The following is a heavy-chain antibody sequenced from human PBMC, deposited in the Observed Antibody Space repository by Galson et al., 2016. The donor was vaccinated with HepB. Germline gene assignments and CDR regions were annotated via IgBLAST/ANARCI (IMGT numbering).Heavy chain of an antibody. D-gene: IGHD2-2*01. CDR3: AREQVPPAWESYYYSYYYGLDV. CDR2: INQDGSEK. Sequence: SLRLSCAVSGFTFNSYWMRRVRQAPGKGLEWVANINQDGSEKYYVDFVKGRFTISRDKAKNSLYLQMNSLRAEDTAVYYCAREQVPPAWESYYYSYYYGLDVWGQGTTVTVSS. CDR1: GFTFNSYW. J-gene: IGHJ6*02. V-gene: IGHV3-7*03.